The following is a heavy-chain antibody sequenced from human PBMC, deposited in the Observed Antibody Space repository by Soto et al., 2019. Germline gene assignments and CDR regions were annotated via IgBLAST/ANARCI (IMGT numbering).Heavy chain of an antibody. CDR3: ARLGSYSSDPGWFAP. CDR2: IYYTGRT. J-gene: IGHJ5*02. V-gene: IGHV4-39*07. CDR1: GGSSGGSGYC. Sequence: SETLCVRWTVAGGSSGGSGYCWIRIRQHPEKGLEWIGNIYYTGRTYYNPSLKSRVTISVDTSNNQFSLKLSSVTAADTAVYYCARLGSYSSDPGWFAPWVQGTLVTVSS. D-gene: IGHD6-19*01.